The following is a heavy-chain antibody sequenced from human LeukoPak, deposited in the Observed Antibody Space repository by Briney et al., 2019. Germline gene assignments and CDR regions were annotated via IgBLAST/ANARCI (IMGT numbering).Heavy chain of an antibody. Sequence: GASLQICGEGAGYIFSNYWIGWGRPVGGKGVEGFLFIYPGDSHTRYSPSFQRQLPISVHNSIRTAYLQWRTLKASDTAMYYCARPLSGSSELDYWGQGTLVTVSS. CDR3: ARPLSGSSELDY. D-gene: IGHD6-13*01. CDR2: IYPGDSHT. CDR1: GYIFSNYW. V-gene: IGHV5-51*01. J-gene: IGHJ4*02.